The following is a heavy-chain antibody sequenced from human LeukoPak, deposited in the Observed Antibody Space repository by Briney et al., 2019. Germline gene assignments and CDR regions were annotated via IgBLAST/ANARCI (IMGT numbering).Heavy chain of an antibody. D-gene: IGHD3-3*01. CDR2: IYYSGST. Sequence: SETLSLTCTVSGGSISSGDYYWSWIRQPPGKGLEWIGYIYYSGSTYYNPSLKSRVTISVDTSKNQFSLKLSSVTAADTAVYYCARFPESGCSLGYWGQGTLVTASS. CDR1: GGSISSGDYY. J-gene: IGHJ4*02. V-gene: IGHV4-30-4*01. CDR3: ARFPESGCSLGY.